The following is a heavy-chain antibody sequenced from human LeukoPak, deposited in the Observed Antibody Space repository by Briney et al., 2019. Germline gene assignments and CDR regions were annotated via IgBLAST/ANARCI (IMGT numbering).Heavy chain of an antibody. CDR2: ISSGSSYI. D-gene: IGHD6-13*01. Sequence: GGSLRLSCAASGFTFSSYSMNWVRQAPGKGLEWVSSISSGSSYIYYADSVKGRFTISRDNAKNSLYLQMNSLRAEDTAVYYCAREYGIAAAGPDYWGQGTLVTVSS. V-gene: IGHV3-21*01. CDR1: GFTFSSYS. J-gene: IGHJ4*02. CDR3: AREYGIAAAGPDY.